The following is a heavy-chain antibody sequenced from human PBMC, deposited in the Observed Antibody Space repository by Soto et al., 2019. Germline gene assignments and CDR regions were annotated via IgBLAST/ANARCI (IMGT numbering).Heavy chain of an antibody. CDR1: GFTFSSYA. V-gene: IGHV3-23*01. Sequence: EVQLLESGGDLVQPGGSLRLSCAASGFTFSSYAMSWVRQAPGKGPEWVSSMSGSGDNTYYADSVKGRFIISRDNSKNTLYLQMSSLRVDDTAVYSCAKVRTYNYANYFDPWGQGTLVTVSS. J-gene: IGHJ5*02. CDR3: AKVRTYNYANYFDP. D-gene: IGHD1-1*01. CDR2: MSGSGDNT.